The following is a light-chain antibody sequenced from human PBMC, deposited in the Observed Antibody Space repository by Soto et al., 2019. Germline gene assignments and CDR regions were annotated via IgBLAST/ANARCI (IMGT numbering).Light chain of an antibody. Sequence: AIQLTQSPSSLSASVGDRVTITCRASQGISSALAWYQQKPGKAPKLLIYDASSLESGVPSRFSGSGSGTDFPLTISSLQPEDFATFYCQQFNSYLPLTFGGGIKVEIK. J-gene: IGKJ4*01. CDR3: QQFNSYLPLT. CDR2: DAS. CDR1: QGISSA. V-gene: IGKV1-13*02.